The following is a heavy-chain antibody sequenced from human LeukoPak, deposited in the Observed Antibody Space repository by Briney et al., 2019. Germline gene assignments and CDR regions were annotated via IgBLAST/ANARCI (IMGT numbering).Heavy chain of an antibody. V-gene: IGHV1-18*01. D-gene: IGHD3-22*01. CDR3: VRSDGSGYYPRTLDY. Sequence: ASVKVSCKASGYTFNSYGFSWVRQAPGQGLEWMGWNSAYNGNRNYAQKLQGRVTMTTDTSTSTAYMELRSLRSDDTAVYYCVRSDGSGYYPRTLDYWGQGTLVTVSS. CDR1: GYTFNSYG. CDR2: NSAYNGNR. J-gene: IGHJ4*02.